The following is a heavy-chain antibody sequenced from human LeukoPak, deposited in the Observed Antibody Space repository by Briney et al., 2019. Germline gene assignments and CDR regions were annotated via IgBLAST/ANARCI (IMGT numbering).Heavy chain of an antibody. J-gene: IGHJ4*02. CDR2: ISGSGGST. CDR3: AKDRRWLQLPYFDY. CDR1: GFTFSSYA. D-gene: IGHD5-24*01. V-gene: IGHV3-23*01. Sequence: GGSLRLSCAASGFTFSSYAMSWVRQAPGKGLEWVSAISGSGGSTYYADSVKGRFTISRNNSKNTLYLQMNSLRAEDTAVYYCAKDRRWLQLPYFDYWGQGTLVTVSS.